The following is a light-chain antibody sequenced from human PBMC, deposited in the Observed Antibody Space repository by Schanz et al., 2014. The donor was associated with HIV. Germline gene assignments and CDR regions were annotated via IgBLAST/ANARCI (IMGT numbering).Light chain of an antibody. CDR2: DVS. J-gene: IGKJ1*01. V-gene: IGKV3-15*01. CDR3: QQYYFWRT. Sequence: EKVMTQSPATLSVSPGERATLSCRASQSVSSNLAWYQQKPGQAPRLLIYDVSTRATGIPARFSGSGSGTEFTLTISNLQSEDFAVYYCQQYYFWRTFGQGTKVEIK. CDR1: QSVSSN.